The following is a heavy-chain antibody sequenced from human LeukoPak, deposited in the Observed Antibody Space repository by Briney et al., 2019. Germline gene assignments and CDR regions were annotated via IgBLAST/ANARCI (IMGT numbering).Heavy chain of an antibody. J-gene: IGHJ4*02. CDR1: GFTFSSYA. Sequence: GGSLRLSCAASGFTFSSYAMHWVRQAPGKGLEWVAVISYDGSNKYYADSVKGRFTISRDNSKNTLYLQMNSLRAEGTAVYYCARDTDYGSGSDWGQGTLVTVSS. CDR2: ISYDGSNK. D-gene: IGHD3-10*01. CDR3: ARDTDYGSGSD. V-gene: IGHV3-30*04.